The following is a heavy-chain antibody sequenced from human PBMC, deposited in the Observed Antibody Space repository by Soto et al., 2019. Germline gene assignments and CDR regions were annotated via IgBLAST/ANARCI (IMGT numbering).Heavy chain of an antibody. Sequence: GASVKVSCKASGYTFTSYAMHWVRQAPGQRLEWMGWINAGNGNTKYSQKFQGRVTITRDTSASTAYMELSSLRSEDTAVYYCAREPNYPYGPPTWYFDYWGQGTLVTVSS. V-gene: IGHV1-3*01. J-gene: IGHJ4*02. CDR2: INAGNGNT. CDR3: AREPNYPYGPPTWYFDY. CDR1: GYTFTSYA. D-gene: IGHD3-10*01.